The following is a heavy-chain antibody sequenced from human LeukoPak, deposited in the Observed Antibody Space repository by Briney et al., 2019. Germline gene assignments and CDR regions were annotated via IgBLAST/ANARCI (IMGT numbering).Heavy chain of an antibody. D-gene: IGHD4-11*01. J-gene: IGHJ5*02. Sequence: PSETLSLTCTVSDGSISSNSYYWSWIRQPAGKGLEWIGRIYTSGSTDYNPSLKSRVTISKDTSKNEFSLKLSSVTAADTAVYYCAREGIGVTIHGFDPWGQGTLVTVSS. CDR2: IYTSGST. V-gene: IGHV4-61*02. CDR3: AREGIGVTIHGFDP. CDR1: DGSISSNSYY.